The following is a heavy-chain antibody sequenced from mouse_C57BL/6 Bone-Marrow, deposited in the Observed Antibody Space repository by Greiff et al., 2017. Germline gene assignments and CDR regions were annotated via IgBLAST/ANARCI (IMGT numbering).Heavy chain of an antibody. V-gene: IGHV1-55*01. D-gene: IGHD2-14*01. CDR3: ARGGVRQDYFFDY. J-gene: IGHJ2*01. Sequence: QVQLQQPGAELVKPGASVKMSCKASGYTFTSYWMTWVKQRPGQGLEWIGDINPGSGSTNYNEKFKSKATLTVDTSSSTAYMQLSSLTSEDSAVYYGARGGVRQDYFFDYWGQGTTLTVSS. CDR1: GYTFTSYW. CDR2: INPGSGST.